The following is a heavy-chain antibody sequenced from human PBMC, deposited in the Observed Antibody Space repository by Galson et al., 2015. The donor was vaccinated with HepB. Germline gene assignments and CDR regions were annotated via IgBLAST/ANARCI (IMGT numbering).Heavy chain of an antibody. D-gene: IGHD3-22*01. V-gene: IGHV4-31*03. Sequence: TLSLTCTVSFDSISSGGYYWSWIRQLPGKGLEWIGYIHTIGSTYYNPSLKSRVIISLDTSKDQFSLNLNSVTAADTAVYYCARIGMQVVVINAWGQGTLVTVSS. CDR2: IHTIGST. CDR3: ARIGMQVVVINA. J-gene: IGHJ4*02. CDR1: FDSISSGGYY.